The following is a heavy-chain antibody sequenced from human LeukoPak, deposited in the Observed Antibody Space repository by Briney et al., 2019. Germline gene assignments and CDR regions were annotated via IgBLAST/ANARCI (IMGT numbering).Heavy chain of an antibody. D-gene: IGHD3-16*01. V-gene: IGHV3-30*04. CDR2: ISSDGSDQ. Sequence: GGSLRLSCAASGFTFSSYTMHWVRQAPGKGLEWVATISSDGSDQYYVDSVKGRFTISRDNAKNSLYLQMNSLRAEDTAVYYCARDTAWAFDYWGQGTLVTVSS. J-gene: IGHJ4*02. CDR1: GFTFSSYT. CDR3: ARDTAWAFDY.